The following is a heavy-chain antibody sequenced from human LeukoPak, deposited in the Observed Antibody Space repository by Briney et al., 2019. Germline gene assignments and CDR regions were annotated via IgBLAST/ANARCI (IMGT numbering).Heavy chain of an antibody. J-gene: IGHJ4*02. D-gene: IGHD5-12*01. V-gene: IGHV4-34*01. CDR1: GGSFSGSY. CDR2: INHSGSP. Sequence: SETLSLTCAVYGGSFSGSYWSWIRQPPGKGLEWIGEINHSGSPNYNPSLKSRVTISLDTSKNQLSLKLSSVTAADTAIYYCARGDDYKSTYFDKWGQGTLVTVSS. CDR3: ARGDDYKSTYFDK.